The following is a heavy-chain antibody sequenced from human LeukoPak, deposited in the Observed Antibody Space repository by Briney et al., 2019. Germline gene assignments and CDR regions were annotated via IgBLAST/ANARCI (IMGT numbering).Heavy chain of an antibody. CDR2: ISAYNGNT. V-gene: IGHV1-18*01. Sequence: ASVKVSCKASGYTFTSYGISWVRQAPGQGLEWMGWISAYNGNTDYAQKLQGRVTMTTDTSTSTAYMELRSLRSDDTAVYYCARSGDIVVVPAAWSRAPVDYWGQGTLVTVSS. J-gene: IGHJ4*02. CDR1: GYTFTSYG. D-gene: IGHD2-2*01. CDR3: ARSGDIVVVPAAWSRAPVDY.